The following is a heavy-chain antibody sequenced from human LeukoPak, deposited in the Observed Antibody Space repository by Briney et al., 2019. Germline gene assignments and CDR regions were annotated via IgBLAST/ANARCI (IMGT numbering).Heavy chain of an antibody. D-gene: IGHD5-12*01. CDR3: ARESGYAVGDY. J-gene: IGHJ4*02. CDR2: FYNDGRT. CDR1: GFTFSSYA. V-gene: IGHV3-23*03. Sequence: PGGSLRLSCAASGFTFSSYAMSWVRQAPGKGLEWVSVFYNDGRTYYADSVKGRFTISRDNSRNTLYLQMNSLRVEDTAVYYCARESGYAVGDYWGQGTLATVSS.